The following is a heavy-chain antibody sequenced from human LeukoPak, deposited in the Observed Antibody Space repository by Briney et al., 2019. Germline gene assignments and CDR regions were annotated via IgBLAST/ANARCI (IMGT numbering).Heavy chain of an antibody. J-gene: IGHJ4*02. V-gene: IGHV3-53*01. D-gene: IGHD3-10*01. CDR1: GFTVSSNY. Sequence: GGSLRLSCSASGFTVSSNYMSWVRQAPGKGLEWVSVIYSGGSTYYADSVKGRFTISRDNSKNTLYLQMNSLRAEDTAVYYCAGYGSGSYRAYWGQGTLVTVSS. CDR2: IYSGGST. CDR3: AGYGSGSYRAY.